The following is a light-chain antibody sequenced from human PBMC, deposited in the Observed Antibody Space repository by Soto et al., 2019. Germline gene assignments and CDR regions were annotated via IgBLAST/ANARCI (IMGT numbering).Light chain of an antibody. CDR3: QQYNSYRT. CDR1: QSISSW. Sequence: DIQMTQSPSSLSASVGDRVTITCRARQSISSWLAWYQQKPGKAPKLLIYDASTLQSGVPSRFSGSGSGTIFTLTISSLQPDDFATYYCQQYNSYRTFGQGTKVDI. J-gene: IGKJ1*01. V-gene: IGKV1-5*01. CDR2: DAS.